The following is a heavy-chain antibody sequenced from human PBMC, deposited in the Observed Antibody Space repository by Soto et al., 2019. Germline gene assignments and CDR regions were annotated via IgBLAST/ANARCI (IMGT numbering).Heavy chain of an antibody. CDR3: ARDRDSSGWYRAARLGKYYYYGMDV. CDR2: IYYSGST. V-gene: IGHV4-59*01. CDR1: GGSISSYY. Sequence: PSETLSLTCTVSGGSISSYYWSWIRQPPGKGLEWIGYIYYSGSTNYNPSLKSRVTISVDTSKNQFSLKLSSVTAADTAVYYCARDRDSSGWYRAARLGKYYYYGMDVWGQGTTVTVSS. D-gene: IGHD6-13*01. J-gene: IGHJ6*02.